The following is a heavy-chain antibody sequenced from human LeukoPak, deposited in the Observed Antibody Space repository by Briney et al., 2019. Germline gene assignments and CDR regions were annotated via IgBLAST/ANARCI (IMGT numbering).Heavy chain of an antibody. V-gene: IGHV7-4-1*02. D-gene: IGHD6-19*01. Sequence: GASVKVSCKASGYTFTSYAMNWVRQAPGQGLEWMGWINTNTGNPTYAQGFTGRFVFSVDTSVSTAYLQINSLKPEDTAVYYCASLIAEADPNWFDPWGQGTLVIVSS. J-gene: IGHJ5*02. CDR3: ASLIAEADPNWFDP. CDR1: GYTFTSYA. CDR2: INTNTGNP.